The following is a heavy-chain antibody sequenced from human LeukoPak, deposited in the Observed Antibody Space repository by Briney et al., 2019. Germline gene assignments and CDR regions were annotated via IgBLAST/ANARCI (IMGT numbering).Heavy chain of an antibody. Sequence: PGGSLRLSCAASGFTFSKYGMNWVRQAPGKGLEWVSGISGSGGSTYSADSVKGRFTISRDNSKNTLYLQMNSLRAEDTAVYYCASKFYGSGSYYGSDKKFDYWGQGTLVTVSS. D-gene: IGHD3-10*01. CDR1: GFTFSKYG. CDR3: ASKFYGSGSYYGSDKKFDY. CDR2: ISGSGGST. J-gene: IGHJ4*02. V-gene: IGHV3-23*01.